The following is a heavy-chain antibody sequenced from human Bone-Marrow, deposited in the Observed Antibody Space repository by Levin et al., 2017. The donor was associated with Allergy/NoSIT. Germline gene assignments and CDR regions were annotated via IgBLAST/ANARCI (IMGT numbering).Heavy chain of an antibody. D-gene: IGHD2-2*01. J-gene: IGHJ4*02. CDR2: ISLHGDVK. V-gene: IGHV3-30*18. CDR1: GFAFSSFG. Sequence: LSGGSLRLSCAASGFAFSSFGMHWVRQAPGKGLEWLAFISLHGDVKYNGDSVKGRFTISRENSNNTLYLQILSLRPEDTAVYYCAKDLYTTCLEVWGPGTLVTVSS. CDR3: AKDLYTTCLEV.